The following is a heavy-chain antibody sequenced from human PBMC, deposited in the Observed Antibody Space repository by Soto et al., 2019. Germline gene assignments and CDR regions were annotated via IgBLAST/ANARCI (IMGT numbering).Heavy chain of an antibody. V-gene: IGHV3-23*01. CDR2: ISDRGDTT. CDR1: GFTISSNA. CDR3: AKDKPGTTSFDY. D-gene: IGHD1-1*01. Sequence: EVQLLESGGGLVQPGGSLRLSCAASGFTISSNAMYWVRQAPGKGLEWVSGISDRGDTTHYADSVKGRFTISRDTSKNIQYLQLNALRADDTAVYYCAKDKPGTTSFDYWGQGTLVTVSS. J-gene: IGHJ4*02.